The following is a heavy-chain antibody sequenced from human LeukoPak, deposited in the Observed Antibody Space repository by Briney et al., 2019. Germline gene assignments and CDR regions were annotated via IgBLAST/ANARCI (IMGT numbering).Heavy chain of an antibody. V-gene: IGHV4-59*08. CDR2: IYYSGST. Sequence: ASETLSLTCAVYGGSFSGYYWSWIRQPPGKGLEWIGYIYYSGSTNYNPSLKSRVTISVDTSKNQFSLKLSSVTAADTAVYYCARHTTSTVTFDYWGQGTLVTVSS. CDR3: ARHTTSTVTFDY. D-gene: IGHD4-17*01. J-gene: IGHJ4*02. CDR1: GGSFSGYY.